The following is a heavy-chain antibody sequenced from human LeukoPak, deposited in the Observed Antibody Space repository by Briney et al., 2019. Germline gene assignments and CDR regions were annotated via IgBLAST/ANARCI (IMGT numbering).Heavy chain of an antibody. CDR2: ISRSSSNI. Sequence: GGSLRLSCAVSGFIFSDYSMNWVRQAPGKGLEWVSLISRSSSNIYYADSVKGRLIISRDNAKNTLYLQMNSLRAEDTAVYWCAKDRQGSGSSGSHYYYIMDVWGQGTTVTVSS. CDR1: GFIFSDYS. D-gene: IGHD3-10*01. V-gene: IGHV3-21*04. CDR3: AKDRQGSGSSGSHYYYIMDV. J-gene: IGHJ6*02.